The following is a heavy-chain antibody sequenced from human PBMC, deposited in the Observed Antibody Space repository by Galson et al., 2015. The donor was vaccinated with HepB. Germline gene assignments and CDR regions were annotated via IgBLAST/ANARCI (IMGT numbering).Heavy chain of an antibody. J-gene: IGHJ5*02. Sequence: LSLTCPVSGGSISSYYWSWIRQPAGKGLEWIGRIYTSGSTNYNPSLKSRVTMSVDTSKNQFSLKLSSVTAADTAVYYCARDQGSGWDNWFDPWGQGTLVTVSS. CDR1: GGSISSYY. CDR3: ARDQGSGWDNWFDP. V-gene: IGHV4-4*07. D-gene: IGHD6-19*01. CDR2: IYTSGST.